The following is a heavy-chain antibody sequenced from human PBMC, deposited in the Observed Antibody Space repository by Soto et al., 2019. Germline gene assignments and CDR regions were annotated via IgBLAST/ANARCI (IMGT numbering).Heavy chain of an antibody. CDR1: GFTFSSYA. V-gene: IGHV3-30-3*01. CDR2: ISYDGSNK. D-gene: IGHD6-19*01. Sequence: QVQLVESGGGVVQPGRSLRLSCAASGFTFSSYAMHWVRQAPGKGLEWVAVISYDGSNKYYADSVKGRFTISRDNSKNKLYLQMNSLSAEDTAVYYCARDRDSGWDFDYWGQGAPVTVSS. J-gene: IGHJ4*02. CDR3: ARDRDSGWDFDY.